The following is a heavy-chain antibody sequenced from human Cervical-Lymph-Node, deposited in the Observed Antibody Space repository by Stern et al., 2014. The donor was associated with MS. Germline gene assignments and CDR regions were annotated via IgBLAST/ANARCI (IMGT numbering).Heavy chain of an antibody. J-gene: IGHJ5*02. CDR3: ALSSETSDRWYSLGYDL. D-gene: IGHD6-13*01. CDR2: IFPVFGTP. Sequence: VESGAEVTKPGSWVKVSCKASGGTFSKFPSSWVRQAPGQGIEWMGGIFPVFGTPTYAQEFRGRVTITADVSTSTVYMELSSLRSDDTAVYYCALSSETSDRWYSLGYDLWGQGTLVTVSS. CDR1: GGTFSKFP. V-gene: IGHV1-69*01.